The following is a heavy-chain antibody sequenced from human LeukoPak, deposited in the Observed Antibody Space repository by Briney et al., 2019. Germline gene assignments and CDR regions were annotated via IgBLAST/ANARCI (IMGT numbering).Heavy chain of an antibody. CDR3: ARDLTTVTPNFDY. V-gene: IGHV1-24*01. CDR2: FDPEDGET. J-gene: IGHJ4*02. Sequence: ASVKVSCKVSGYTLTELSMHWVRQAPGKGLEWMGGFDPEDGETIYAQKFQGRVTMTEDASASTAYMELSSLRSEDTAVYYCARDLTTVTPNFDYWGQGTLVTVSS. CDR1: GYTLTELS. D-gene: IGHD4-17*01.